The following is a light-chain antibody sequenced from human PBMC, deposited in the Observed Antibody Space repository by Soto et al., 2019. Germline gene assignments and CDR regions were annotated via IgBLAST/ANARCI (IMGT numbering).Light chain of an antibody. V-gene: IGKV1-5*03. J-gene: IGKJ1*01. CDR2: KAS. Sequence: DIQMTQSPSTLSASVGDRVTITCRASQSISSWLAWYQQKPGRAPKLLIYKASSLESGVPSRFSGSGSGTEFTLTISSLQPDDFATYYCQQRSTFGQGTKVDIK. CDR3: QQRST. CDR1: QSISSW.